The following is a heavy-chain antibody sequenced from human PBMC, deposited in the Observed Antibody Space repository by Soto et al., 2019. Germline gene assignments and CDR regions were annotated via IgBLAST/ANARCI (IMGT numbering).Heavy chain of an antibody. CDR2: TYYRSKWYN. CDR1: GGSVSSNRAA. Sequence: PSQTLSLTCAISGGSVSSNRAAWNWIRQSPSTGLEWLGRTYYRSKWYNDYAVSVKSRITINPDTSKNQFSLQLNSVTPEDTAVYYCARSGPGGSGWYEGELDVWGKGTTVTVSS. CDR3: ARSGPGGSGWYEGELDV. V-gene: IGHV6-1*01. D-gene: IGHD6-19*01. J-gene: IGHJ6*04.